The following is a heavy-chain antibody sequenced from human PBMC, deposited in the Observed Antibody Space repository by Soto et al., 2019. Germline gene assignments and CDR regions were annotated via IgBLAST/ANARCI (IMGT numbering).Heavy chain of an antibody. CDR3: ARVFETTSSYRPFDH. D-gene: IGHD2-2*02. V-gene: IGHV3-7*01. CDR2: IKQDGSEK. CDR1: GFTFSNYW. Sequence: GGSLRLSCAASGFTFSNYWMTWVRQAPGKGLEWVANIKQDGSEKYYVGSVSERFSVSRDNAKNSLYLQMNSLRAEDTAVYYCARVFETTSSYRPFDHWGQGTLVTVPS. J-gene: IGHJ4*02.